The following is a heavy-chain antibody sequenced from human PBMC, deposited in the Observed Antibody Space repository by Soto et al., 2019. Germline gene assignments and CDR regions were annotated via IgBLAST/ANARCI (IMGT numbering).Heavy chain of an antibody. Sequence: SETLSLTCAVYGGSFSGYYWSCILQPPGKGLEWTGYIYYSGSTNYNPSLKSRVTISVDTSKNQFSLKLSSVTAADTAVYYCARRSGTVTPKHFDYWGQGTLVTVSS. CDR3: ARRSGTVTPKHFDY. CDR1: GGSFSGYY. D-gene: IGHD4-17*01. V-gene: IGHV4-59*08. J-gene: IGHJ4*02. CDR2: IYYSGST.